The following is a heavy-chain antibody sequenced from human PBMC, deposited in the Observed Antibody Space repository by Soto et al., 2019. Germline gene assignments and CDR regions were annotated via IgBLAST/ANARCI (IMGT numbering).Heavy chain of an antibody. CDR2: IYHSGST. CDR1: GGSLSSSNW. CDR3: ARDPTVRGVIRGWFDP. Sequence: QVQLQESGPGLVKPSGTLSLTCAVSGGSLSSSNWWSWVRQPPGKGLEWIGEIYHSGSTNYNPSLKSRVTISVDKSKNLFSLELSSVTAADTAGYCCARDPTVRGVIRGWFDPWGQGTLVTVSS. D-gene: IGHD3-10*01. J-gene: IGHJ5*02. V-gene: IGHV4-4*01.